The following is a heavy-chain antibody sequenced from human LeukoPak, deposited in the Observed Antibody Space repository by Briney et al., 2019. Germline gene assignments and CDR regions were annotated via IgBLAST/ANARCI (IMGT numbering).Heavy chain of an antibody. CDR3: ARAVITMVRGVQRYYFDY. V-gene: IGHV4-59*01. CDR1: GGSISSYY. Sequence: SETLSLTCTVSGGSISSYYWSWIRQSPGKGLEWIGYIYYSGSTNYNPSLKSRVTISVDTSKNQFSLKLSSVTAADTAVYYCARAVITMVRGVQRYYFDYWGQGTLVTVSS. D-gene: IGHD3-10*01. CDR2: IYYSGST. J-gene: IGHJ4*02.